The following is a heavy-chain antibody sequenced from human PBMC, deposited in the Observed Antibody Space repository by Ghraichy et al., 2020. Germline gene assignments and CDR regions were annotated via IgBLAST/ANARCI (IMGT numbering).Heavy chain of an antibody. Sequence: ASVKVSCKAFGYTFITYGITWGRQAPGQGLEWRGWISTYNGNTDYAQKLQGRVTMTTDTSTSTAYVELRSLRSGDTAVYYCARGVAAAGTDPFFDYWGQGTLVNVAS. D-gene: IGHD6-13*01. CDR1: GYTFITYG. J-gene: IGHJ4*02. V-gene: IGHV1-18*01. CDR3: ARGVAAAGTDPFFDY. CDR2: ISTYNGNT.